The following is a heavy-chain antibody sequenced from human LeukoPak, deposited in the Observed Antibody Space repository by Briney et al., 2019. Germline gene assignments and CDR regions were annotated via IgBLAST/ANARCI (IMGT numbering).Heavy chain of an antibody. CDR3: ARDRGIVGAVEYFDY. J-gene: IGHJ4*02. Sequence: GGSLRLSCAASGFTFSSYSMNWVRQAPGKGLEWVSYISSGSNAIYYVDSVKGRFTISRDNAKNSLYLQMNSLRAEDTAVYYCARDRGIVGAVEYFDYWGQGTLVTVSS. CDR1: GFTFSSYS. D-gene: IGHD1-26*01. V-gene: IGHV3-48*01. CDR2: ISSGSNAI.